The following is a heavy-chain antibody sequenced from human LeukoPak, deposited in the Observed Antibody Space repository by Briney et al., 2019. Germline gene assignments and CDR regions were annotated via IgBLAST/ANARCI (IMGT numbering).Heavy chain of an antibody. J-gene: IGHJ5*02. D-gene: IGHD1-26*01. CDR1: GYTFTSYG. Sequence: SVKVSCKASGYTFTSYGISWVRQAPGQGLEWMGGIIPIFGTANYAQKFQGRVTITADESTSTAYMELSSLRSEDTAVYYCATSGSYFNWFDPWGQGTLVTVSS. V-gene: IGHV1-69*13. CDR3: ATSGSYFNWFDP. CDR2: IIPIFGTA.